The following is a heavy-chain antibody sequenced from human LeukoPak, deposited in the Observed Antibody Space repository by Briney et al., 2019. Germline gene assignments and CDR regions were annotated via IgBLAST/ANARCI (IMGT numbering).Heavy chain of an antibody. D-gene: IGHD1-26*01. CDR2: ITPIFGTA. V-gene: IGHV1-69*13. J-gene: IGHJ6*02. CDR1: GYTFTSYG. CDR3: ARMYSRDAYYYYGMDV. Sequence: ASVTVSCKASGYTFTSYGISWVRQAPGQGLEWMGGITPIFGTANYAQKFQGRVTITADESTSTAYMELSSLRSEDTAVYYCARMYSRDAYYYYGMDVWGQGTTVTVSS.